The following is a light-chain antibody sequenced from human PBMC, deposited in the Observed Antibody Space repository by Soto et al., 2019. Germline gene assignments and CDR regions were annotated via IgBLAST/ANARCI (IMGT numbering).Light chain of an antibody. J-gene: IGKJ3*01. CDR1: QGIYNY. V-gene: IGKV1-27*01. CDR3: XKCNSAPFT. Sequence: DTPMTQSPSSLSASVGDRVTITCRASQGIYNYLAWYQQKPGKVPKILIYAASSLVSGVPSRFSGSGSGTDFTLTISSLQPEDVATYXXXKCNSAPFTFGPGTKVDIK. CDR2: AAS.